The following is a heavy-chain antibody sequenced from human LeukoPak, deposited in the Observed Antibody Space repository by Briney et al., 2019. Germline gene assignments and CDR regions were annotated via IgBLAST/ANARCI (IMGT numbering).Heavy chain of an antibody. J-gene: IGHJ4*02. Sequence: GGSLRLSCAASGFTFSNYAMHWVRQAPGKGLEWVAIISYDGNDKYYTDSVKGRFTISRDKSKNTLYLQMNSLRAEDTAVYYCARDRDTAMGLWGQGTQVTVSS. V-gene: IGHV3-30-3*01. CDR2: ISYDGNDK. CDR3: ARDRDTAMGL. CDR1: GFTFSNYA. D-gene: IGHD5-18*01.